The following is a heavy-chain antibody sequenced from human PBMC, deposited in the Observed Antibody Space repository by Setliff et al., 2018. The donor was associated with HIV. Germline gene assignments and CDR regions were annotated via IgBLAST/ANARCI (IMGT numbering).Heavy chain of an antibody. Sequence: LSLTCYVTDDPISSYYWSWVRQPAGKGLEWIGRLYVSGDTNYNPSLKSRVTMSLDTSKKHFSLNLKSVTAADTAVYYCALTGHRLLRGYMDDWGKGTTVTVSS. D-gene: IGHD2-15*01. J-gene: IGHJ6*03. CDR1: DDPISSYY. CDR2: LYVSGDT. CDR3: ALTGHRLLRGYMDD. V-gene: IGHV4-4*07.